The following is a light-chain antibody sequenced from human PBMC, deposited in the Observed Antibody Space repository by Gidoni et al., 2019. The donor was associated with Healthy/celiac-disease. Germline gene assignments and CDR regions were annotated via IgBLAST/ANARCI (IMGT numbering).Light chain of an antibody. J-gene: IGKJ3*01. Sequence: DIQMTQSPSSLSASVGDRVTITCRASQSISSYLNWYQQKPGKAPKLLIYAASSLQSGVPSRFSGSGSGTYFTLTISSLQPEDFATYSCQQSYSTPLTFGPGTKVDIK. CDR2: AAS. CDR3: QQSYSTPLT. V-gene: IGKV1-39*01. CDR1: QSISSY.